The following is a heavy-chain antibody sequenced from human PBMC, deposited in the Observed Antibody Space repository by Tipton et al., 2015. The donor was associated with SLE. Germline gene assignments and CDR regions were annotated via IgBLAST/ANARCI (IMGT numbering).Heavy chain of an antibody. D-gene: IGHD6-13*01. J-gene: IGHJ4*02. CDR2: ISGSCDST. CDR3: ADGIIAAPGY. V-gene: IGHV3-23*01. CDR1: GFTFSSYA. Sequence: SLRLSCAASGFTFSSYAMSWVRQAPGKGLEWVSAISGSCDSTYYADSVKGRFTISRDNSKNTLYLQMNSLRAEDTAVYYCADGIIAAPGYWGQGTLVNVSS.